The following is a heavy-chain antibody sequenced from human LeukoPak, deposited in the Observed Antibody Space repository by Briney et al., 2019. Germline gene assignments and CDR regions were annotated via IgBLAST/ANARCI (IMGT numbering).Heavy chain of an antibody. CDR1: GGSISSGGYY. CDR2: INHSGST. J-gene: IGHJ3*02. D-gene: IGHD3-3*01. Sequence: SETLSLTCTVSGGSISSGGYYWSWIRQPPGKGLEWIGEINHSGSTNYNPSLKSRVTISVDTSKNQFSLKLSSVTAADTAVYYCARKRSDFWSGYGSGAFDIWGQGTMVTVSS. CDR3: ARKRSDFWSGYGSGAFDI. V-gene: IGHV4-39*07.